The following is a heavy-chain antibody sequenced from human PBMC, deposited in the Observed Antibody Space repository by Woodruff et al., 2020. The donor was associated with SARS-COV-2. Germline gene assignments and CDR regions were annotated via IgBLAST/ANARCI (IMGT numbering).Heavy chain of an antibody. D-gene: IGHD3-16*01. J-gene: IGHJ4*02. CDR3: TTVTLQELKSIFVRPIWGEDYYFDY. V-gene: IGHV3-15*01. Sequence: DYAAPVKGRFTISRDDSKNTLYLQMSSLKTEDTAVYYCTTVTLQELKSIFVRPIWGEDYYFDYWGQGTLVTVSS.